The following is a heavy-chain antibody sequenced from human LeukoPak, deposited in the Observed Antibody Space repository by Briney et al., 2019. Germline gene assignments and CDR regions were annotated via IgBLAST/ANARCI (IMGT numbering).Heavy chain of an antibody. V-gene: IGHV1-69*05. CDR1: GGTFSSYA. Sequence: VASVKVSCKASGGTFSSYAISWVRQAPGQGLEWMGWIIPIFGTANYAQKFQGWVTMARDTSISTAYMELSRLRSDDTAVYYCARDARVDSSSWYGNHYFDYWGQGTLVTVSS. J-gene: IGHJ4*02. CDR3: ARDARVDSSSWYGNHYFDY. D-gene: IGHD6-13*01. CDR2: IIPIFGTA.